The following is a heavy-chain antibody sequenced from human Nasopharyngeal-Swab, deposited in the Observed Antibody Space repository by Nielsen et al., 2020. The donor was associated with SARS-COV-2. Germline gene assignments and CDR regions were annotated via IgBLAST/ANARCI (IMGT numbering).Heavy chain of an antibody. CDR2: INHSGST. V-gene: IGHV4-38-2*02. D-gene: IGHD6-19*01. J-gene: IGHJ5*02. CDR3: ARGAVAGTVPRWFDP. CDR1: GYSISSGYY. Sequence: SETLSLTCTVSGYSISSGYYWSWIRQPPGKGLEWIWEINHSGSTNYNPSLKSRVTISVDTSKNQFSLKLSSVTAADTAVYYCARGAVAGTVPRWFDPWGQGTLVTVSS.